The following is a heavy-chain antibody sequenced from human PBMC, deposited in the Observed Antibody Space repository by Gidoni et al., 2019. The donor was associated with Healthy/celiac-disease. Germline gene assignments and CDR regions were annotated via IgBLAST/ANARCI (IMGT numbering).Heavy chain of an antibody. J-gene: IGHJ4*02. Sequence: QVQLQQWGAGLLKPSETLSLTSAVYGGSFSGYYWSWIRQPPGKGLEWIGEINHSGSTNYNPSLKSRVTISVDTSKNQFSLKLSSVTAADTAVYYCARDLGHYYGSGSYCFDYWGQGTLVTVSS. V-gene: IGHV4-34*01. D-gene: IGHD3-10*01. CDR1: GGSFSGYY. CDR3: ARDLGHYYGSGSYCFDY. CDR2: INHSGST.